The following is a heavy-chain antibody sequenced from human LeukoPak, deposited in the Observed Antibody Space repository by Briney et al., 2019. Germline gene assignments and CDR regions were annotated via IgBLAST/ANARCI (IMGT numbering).Heavy chain of an antibody. J-gene: IGHJ6*03. CDR3: ARSAYYYYYYMDV. CDR1: GGSISSYY. V-gene: IGHV4-59*01. Sequence: PSETLPLTCTVSGGSISSYYWSWIRQPPGKGLEWIGYIYYSGSTNYNPSLKSRVTISVDTSKNQFSLKLSSVTAADTAVYYCARSAYYYYYYMDVWGKGTTVTVSS. CDR2: IYYSGST.